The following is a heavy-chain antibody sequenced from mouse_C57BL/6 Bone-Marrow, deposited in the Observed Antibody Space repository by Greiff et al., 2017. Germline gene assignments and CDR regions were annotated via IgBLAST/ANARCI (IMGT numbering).Heavy chain of an antibody. CDR2: IDPEDGDT. CDR3: TTSFDY. J-gene: IGHJ2*01. V-gene: IGHV14-1*01. CDR1: GFNIQDYY. Sequence: EVQGVESGAELVRPGASVTLSCTASGFNIQDYYMHWVKQRPEQGLEWIGRIDPEDGDTEYAPKFQGKATMTADTSSKTAYLQLSSLTSEYTAVYYCTTSFDYWGQGTTLTVSS.